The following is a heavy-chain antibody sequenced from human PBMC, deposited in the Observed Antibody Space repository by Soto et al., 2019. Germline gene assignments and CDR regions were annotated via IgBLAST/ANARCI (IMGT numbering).Heavy chain of an antibody. CDR1: VFTLSRHT. D-gene: IGHD3-22*01. Sequence: GGPRRLPALSSVFTLSRHTMNWVRKAPGKGLEWVSFIGSRTSDIYYADSVKGRFTISRDNAKNSLYLELTRLRAEDTGVYFCVRDYYDTSGYPNTFDMWGQGTMVTVSS. CDR2: IGSRTSDI. J-gene: IGHJ3*02. V-gene: IGHV3-21*01. CDR3: VRDYYDTSGYPNTFDM.